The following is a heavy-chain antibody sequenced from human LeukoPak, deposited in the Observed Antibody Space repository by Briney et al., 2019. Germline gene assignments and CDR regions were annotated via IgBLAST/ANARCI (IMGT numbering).Heavy chain of an antibody. D-gene: IGHD2-2*01. Sequence: GGSLRLSCAASGFTFSSYAMSWVRQAPGKGLEWVSAISGSGGSTYYADSVKGRFTISRDNSKNTLSLQMNSLRAEDTAVYYCAKDPGVVPAHYFDYWGRGTLVTVSS. J-gene: IGHJ4*02. CDR3: AKDPGVVPAHYFDY. CDR1: GFTFSSYA. CDR2: ISGSGGST. V-gene: IGHV3-23*01.